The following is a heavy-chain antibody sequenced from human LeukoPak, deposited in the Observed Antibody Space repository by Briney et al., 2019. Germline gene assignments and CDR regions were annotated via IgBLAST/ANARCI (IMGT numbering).Heavy chain of an antibody. CDR2: IIPIFGTA. CDR3: ARDPQAPGDLVPAVDAFDI. V-gene: IGHV1-69*13. J-gene: IGHJ3*02. D-gene: IGHD7-27*01. CDR1: GYTFSSYA. Sequence: VASVKVSCKASGYTFSSYAISWVRQAPGQGLEWMGGIIPIFGTANYAQKFQGRVTITADESTSTAYMELSSLRSEDTAVYYCARDPQAPGDLVPAVDAFDIWGQGTMVTVSS.